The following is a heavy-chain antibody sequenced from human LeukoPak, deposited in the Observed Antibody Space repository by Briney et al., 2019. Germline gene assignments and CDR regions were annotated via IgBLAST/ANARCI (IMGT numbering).Heavy chain of an antibody. Sequence: ASVKVSCKASGGTFSSYAISWVRQAPGQGLEWMGGIIPIFGTANYAQKFQGRVTITRDTSASTAYMELSSLRSEDTAVYYCAGATWIQLWSFDYWGQGTLVTVSS. CDR2: IIPIFGTA. CDR3: AGATWIQLWSFDY. J-gene: IGHJ4*02. CDR1: GGTFSSYA. V-gene: IGHV1-69*05. D-gene: IGHD5-18*01.